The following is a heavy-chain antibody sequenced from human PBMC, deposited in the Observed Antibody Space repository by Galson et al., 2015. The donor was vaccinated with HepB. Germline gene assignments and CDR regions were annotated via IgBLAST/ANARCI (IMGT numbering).Heavy chain of an antibody. D-gene: IGHD6-19*01. CDR1: GFTFSSYS. Sequence: SLRLSCAASGFTFSSYSMNWVRQAPGKGLEWVSSISSSSSYIYYADSVKGRFTISRDNAKNSLYLQMNSLRAEDTAVYYCARGEQWLVYNWFDPWGQGTLVTVSS. CDR3: ARGEQWLVYNWFDP. J-gene: IGHJ5*02. V-gene: IGHV3-21*01. CDR2: ISSSSSYI.